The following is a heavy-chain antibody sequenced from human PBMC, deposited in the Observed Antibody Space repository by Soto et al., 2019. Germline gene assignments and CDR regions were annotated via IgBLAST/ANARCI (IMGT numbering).Heavy chain of an antibody. J-gene: IGHJ4*02. D-gene: IGHD6-19*01. V-gene: IGHV3-11*01. CDR2: ISSSGSTI. Sequence: XXSQRLSYAASGVTFIDCDMHWILPAPGKGREWVSYISSSGSTIYYADCVKGRFTISRNNAKNSLYLQMNSLRAEDTAVYYCASGAVAGYFDYWGQGTLVTVSS. CDR3: ASGAVAGYFDY. CDR1: GVTFIDCD.